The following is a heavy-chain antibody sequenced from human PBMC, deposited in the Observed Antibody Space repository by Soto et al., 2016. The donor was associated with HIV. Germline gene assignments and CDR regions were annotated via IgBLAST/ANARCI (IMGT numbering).Heavy chain of an antibody. CDR2: VRSKANNYAT. J-gene: IGHJ5*01. CDR1: GFTFSGSA. D-gene: IGHD2-15*01. Sequence: EVQLVESGGGLVQPGGSLKLSCEASGFTFSGSAIHWVRHASGKGLEWLGRVRSKANNYATPYAASLKGRFTISRDESKNMAYLQMKDLKTEDTAVYYCTRVGVAWFDSWGQGTLVTVSS. V-gene: IGHV3-73*01. CDR3: TRVGVAWFDS.